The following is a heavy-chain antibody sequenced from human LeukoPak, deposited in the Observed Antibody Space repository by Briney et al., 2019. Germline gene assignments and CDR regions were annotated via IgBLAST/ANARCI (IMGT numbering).Heavy chain of an antibody. CDR3: ARERGTTVVTSSYFDY. Sequence: GGSLRLSCVVSGFTFNNYGMLWVRQAPGKGLEWVAFISYNGSNTYYGDSVKGRLAISRDNSKRTLYLQMNSLRAEDTAVYYCARERGTTVVTSSYFDYWGQGTLVTVSS. D-gene: IGHD4-23*01. CDR1: GFTFNNYG. CDR2: ISYNGSNT. J-gene: IGHJ4*02. V-gene: IGHV3-30*03.